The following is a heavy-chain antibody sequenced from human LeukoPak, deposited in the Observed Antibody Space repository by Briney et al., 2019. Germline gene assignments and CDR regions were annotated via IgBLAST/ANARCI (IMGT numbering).Heavy chain of an antibody. CDR2: IYYSGST. V-gene: IGHV4-59*12. Sequence: SSETLSLTCTVSGGSISGYYWSWIRQPPGKGLEYIGYIYYSGSTNYSPSLKSRVTISVDTSNHQFSLKLSSVTAADTAVYYCARDGYCSGGSCYNAFDIWGQGTMVTVSS. D-gene: IGHD2-15*01. J-gene: IGHJ3*02. CDR1: GGSISGYY. CDR3: ARDGYCSGGSCYNAFDI.